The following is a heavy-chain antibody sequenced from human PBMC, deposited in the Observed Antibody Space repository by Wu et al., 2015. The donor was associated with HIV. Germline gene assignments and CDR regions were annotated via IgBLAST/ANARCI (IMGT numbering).Heavy chain of an antibody. CDR2: IGGNRGES. CDR1: GYSFTASY. D-gene: IGHD3-10*01. V-gene: IGHV1-2*02. Sequence: QVVLVQSGAEVKKPGASMRVSCQASGYSFTASYVHWVRQAPGKGFEWMGWIGGNRGESHSAQRFRDRFTMTRETSTSTAYMELTSLTSDDTAVYYCARLSLRRFGELFSGADYWGQGTLVTVSS. J-gene: IGHJ4*02. CDR3: ARLSLRRFGELFSGADY.